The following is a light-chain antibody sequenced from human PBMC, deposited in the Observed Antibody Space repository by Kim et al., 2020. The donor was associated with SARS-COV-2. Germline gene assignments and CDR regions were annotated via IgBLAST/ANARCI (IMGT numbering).Light chain of an antibody. CDR2: DAS. Sequence: EIVMTQSPATLSVSPGERATLSCRASQSVTNTLAWYQQKPGQAPRLLIYDASTRATGIPTRFSGSGSGTEFTLIISSLQSEDFAVYYCQHYNNWPPETFGQGTKLEI. CDR1: QSVTNT. CDR3: QHYNNWPPET. V-gene: IGKV3-15*01. J-gene: IGKJ2*01.